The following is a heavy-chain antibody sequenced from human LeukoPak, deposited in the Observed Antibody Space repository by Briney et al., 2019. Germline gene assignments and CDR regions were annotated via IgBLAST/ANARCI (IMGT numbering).Heavy chain of an antibody. CDR2: ISSSSSTI. J-gene: IGHJ5*02. V-gene: IGHV3-48*04. D-gene: IGHD5-12*01. Sequence: SGGSLRLSCAASGFTFSSYSMNWVRQAPGKGLEWVSYISSSSSTIYYADSVKGRFTISRDNAKTSLYLQMNSLRAEDTAVYYCARELSRDGYNSWGQGTLVTVSS. CDR1: GFTFSSYS. CDR3: ARELSRDGYNS.